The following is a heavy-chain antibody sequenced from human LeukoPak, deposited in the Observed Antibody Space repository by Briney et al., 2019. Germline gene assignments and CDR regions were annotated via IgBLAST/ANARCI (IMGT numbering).Heavy chain of an antibody. J-gene: IGHJ4*02. V-gene: IGHV3-66*04. D-gene: IGHD1-14*01. CDR1: GFTFSSYS. CDR2: IYNSGST. Sequence: GGSLRLSCAASGFTFSSYSMTWVRQAPGKGLEWVAAIYNSGSTYYADSVKGRFTISRDNSKNTMYLQMNSLKGEDTAVYYCARRSNPPGRIDHWGQGTLVTVSS. CDR3: ARRSNPPGRIDH.